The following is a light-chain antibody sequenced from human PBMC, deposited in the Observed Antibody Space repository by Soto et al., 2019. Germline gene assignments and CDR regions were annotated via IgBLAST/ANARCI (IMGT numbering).Light chain of an antibody. V-gene: IGLV2-23*02. J-gene: IGLJ7*01. CDR3: CSYGGSRAV. CDR2: EVS. Sequence: QSALTKPASVSGSPGQSIPISCTGTSSDVGSHNLVSWYQQHPGQAPKLMIYEVSKRPLGVSARFSASKSGNTASLTISGLQAEDEADYYCCSYGGSRAVFGGGTQLTVL. CDR1: SSDVGSHNL.